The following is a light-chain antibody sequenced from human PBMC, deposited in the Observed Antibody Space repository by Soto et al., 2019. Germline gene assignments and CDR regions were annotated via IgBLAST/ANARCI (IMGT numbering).Light chain of an antibody. V-gene: IGKV3-11*01. CDR1: QTVSSS. CDR3: QQHINWPLT. CDR2: EAS. J-gene: IGKJ4*01. Sequence: EIVLTQSPATLSLSPGERATLSCRASQTVSSSLAWYQQKPGQAPRLLIYEASNRATGIPARFSGSGSGADFTLPISNLEPEDFALYYCQQHINWPLTFGGGTKVEIK.